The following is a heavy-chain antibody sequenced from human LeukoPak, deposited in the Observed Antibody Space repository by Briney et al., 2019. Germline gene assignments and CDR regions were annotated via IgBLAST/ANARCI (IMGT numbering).Heavy chain of an antibody. CDR3: ARVLEGSSGQHWYFDL. V-gene: IGHV4-34*01. CDR2: INHSGST. Sequence: PSETLSLTCAVYGGSFSGYYWNWIRQPPGKGLEWIGVINHSGSTNYNPSLKSRVTISVDTSKNQFSLRLSSVTAADTAVYYCARVLEGSSGQHWYFDLWGRGTLVTVSS. CDR1: GGSFSGYY. D-gene: IGHD6-19*01. J-gene: IGHJ2*01.